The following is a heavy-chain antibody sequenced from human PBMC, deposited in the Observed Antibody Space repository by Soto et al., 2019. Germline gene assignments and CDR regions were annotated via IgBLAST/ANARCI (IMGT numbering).Heavy chain of an antibody. CDR3: ARDPGGTGTFSSKAFFDY. CDR1: GYTFTGYY. Sequence: ASGKVSCKASGYTFTGYYMHWVRRAPGQGLEWMGWINPNSGGTNYAQKFQGWVTMTRDTSISTAYMELSRLRSDDTAVYYCARDPGGTGTFSSKAFFDYWGQGTLVTVSP. V-gene: IGHV1-2*04. CDR2: INPNSGGT. J-gene: IGHJ4*02. D-gene: IGHD2-2*01.